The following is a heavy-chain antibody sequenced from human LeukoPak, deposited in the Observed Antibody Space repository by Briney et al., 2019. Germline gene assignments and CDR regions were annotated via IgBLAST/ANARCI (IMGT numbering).Heavy chain of an antibody. D-gene: IGHD3-22*01. CDR2: IYCSGST. Sequence: SETLSLTCTVSGGSISSSSYYWGWIRQPPGKGLEWIGSIYCSGSTYYNPSLKSRVTISVDTSKNQFSLKLSSVTAADTAVYYCARDRNYYDSSGYYGFGYWGQGTLVTVSS. CDR3: ARDRNYYDSSGYYGFGY. CDR1: GGSISSSSYY. J-gene: IGHJ4*02. V-gene: IGHV4-39*07.